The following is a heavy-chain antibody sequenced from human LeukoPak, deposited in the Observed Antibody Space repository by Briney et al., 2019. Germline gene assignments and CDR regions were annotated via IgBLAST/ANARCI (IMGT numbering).Heavy chain of an antibody. CDR1: GGSFSGYY. CDR2: SNHSGST. CDR3: ARGRIRSARTTPKTRDLRISAFDI. V-gene: IGHV4-34*01. D-gene: IGHD1-1*01. Sequence: PSETLSLTCAVYGGSFSGYYWSWSRQPPGKGLEWSGESNHSGSTNHNPSLKSRVTISVDTSKNQFSLKLSSVTAADTAVYYCARGRIRSARTTPKTRDLRISAFDIWGQGTMVTVSS. J-gene: IGHJ3*02.